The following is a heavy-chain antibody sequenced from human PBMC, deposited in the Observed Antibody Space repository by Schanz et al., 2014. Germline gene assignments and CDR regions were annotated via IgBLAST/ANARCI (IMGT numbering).Heavy chain of an antibody. CDR2: ISNNGDST. Sequence: EVQLLESGGGLVQPGGSLRLSCSASGFTFSTFAMHWVRQAPGKGLEYISAISNNGDSTYYADSVKGRFTISRDNSKNTLFLQMSSLRVDDMAVYYCGRAGTGMAGWYFELWGQGTLVTVSS. D-gene: IGHD5-18*01. CDR1: GFTFSTFA. V-gene: IGHV3-64D*06. J-gene: IGHJ5*02. CDR3: GRAGTGMAGWYFEL.